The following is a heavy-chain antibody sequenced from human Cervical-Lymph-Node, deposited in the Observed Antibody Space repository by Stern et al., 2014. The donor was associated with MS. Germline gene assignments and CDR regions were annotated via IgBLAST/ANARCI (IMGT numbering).Heavy chain of an antibody. CDR3: ARGRVVPSAIADLDY. V-gene: IGHV1-2*06. CDR1: GYTFTGYY. D-gene: IGHD2-2*01. J-gene: IGHJ4*02. Sequence: QDQLVQSGADVKKPGASVKVSCKASGYTFTGYYMHWVRQAPGQGLEYMGRINPNSSVADYAQNFQGRVTLTRDASISTAYMELSSLISDDTSVYFCARGRVVPSAIADLDYWGQGTLVTVSS. CDR2: INPNSSVA.